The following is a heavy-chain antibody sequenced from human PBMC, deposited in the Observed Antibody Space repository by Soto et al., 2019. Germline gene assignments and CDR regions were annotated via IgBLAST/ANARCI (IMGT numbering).Heavy chain of an antibody. CDR3: VRRWLATREFDY. V-gene: IGHV3-21*01. Sequence: PGGSLRLSCAASGFTFSSYSMNWVRQAPGKGLEWVSSLSSSSGHIYYADSVKGRFTISRDNAKNSLYLQMNSLRAEDTAVYYCVRRWLATREFDYWGQGTLVTVSS. D-gene: IGHD1-26*01. CDR1: GFTFSSYS. J-gene: IGHJ4*02. CDR2: LSSSSGHI.